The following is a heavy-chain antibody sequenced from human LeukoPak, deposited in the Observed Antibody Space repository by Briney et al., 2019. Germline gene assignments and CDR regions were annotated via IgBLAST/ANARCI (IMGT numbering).Heavy chain of an antibody. CDR3: ATDPRGQVTVVAGKKYYYYGLHV. Sequence: PGGSLRLSCTASGFTFSVTEVNCVRQAPGKGLEWVSYFSGSGSTKYYADSVKGRFTISRDNAKNSLYLQMNRLRAEDTAIYYCATDPRGQVTVVAGKKYYYYGLHVPGQGTTVTVSS. CDR1: GFTFSVTE. D-gene: IGHD3/OR15-3a*01. J-gene: IGHJ6*01. V-gene: IGHV3-48*03. CDR2: FSGSGSTK.